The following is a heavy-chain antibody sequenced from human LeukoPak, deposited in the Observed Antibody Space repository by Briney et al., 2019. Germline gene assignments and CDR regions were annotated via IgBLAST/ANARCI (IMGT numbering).Heavy chain of an antibody. CDR1: GGSLSSYY. CDR2: IYYSGST. CDR3: ARAVYCGGDCYSGAFDI. V-gene: IGHV4-59*01. D-gene: IGHD2-21*02. J-gene: IGHJ3*02. Sequence: SETLSLTCTVSGGSLSSYYWSWIRQPPGKGLEWIGYIYYSGSTNYNPSLKSRVTISVDTPKNQFSLKLSSVTAADTAVYYCARAVYCGGDCYSGAFDIWGQGTMVTVSS.